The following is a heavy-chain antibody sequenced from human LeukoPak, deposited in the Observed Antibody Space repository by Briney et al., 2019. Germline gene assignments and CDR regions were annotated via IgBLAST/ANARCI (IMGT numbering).Heavy chain of an antibody. Sequence: ASVRVSGKASGYTFTGYYMPWVRQAPGQGLEGRGWINPNSGGTNYAQKFQGWVTMTRDTSISTAYMELSRLRSDDTAVYYCARSPVEAVAEYYFDYWGQGTLVTVSS. CDR1: GYTFTGYY. D-gene: IGHD6-19*01. CDR2: INPNSGGT. J-gene: IGHJ4*02. V-gene: IGHV1-2*04. CDR3: ARSPVEAVAEYYFDY.